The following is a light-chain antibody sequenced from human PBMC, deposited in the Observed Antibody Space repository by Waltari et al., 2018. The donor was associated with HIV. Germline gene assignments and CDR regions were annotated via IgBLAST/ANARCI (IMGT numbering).Light chain of an antibody. CDR2: EVT. CDR3: ASYAGRNNQVI. CDR1: SSDIVGYYY. V-gene: IGLV2-8*01. Sequence: QSALTQPPSASGSPGQSVTVSCSGTSSDIVGYYYVSWYQSHPGKAPKLILYEVTKRPSGVPDRFSGSKSGNTASLAVSGLQADDEAYYYCASYAGRNNQVIFGGGTKLTVL. J-gene: IGLJ2*01.